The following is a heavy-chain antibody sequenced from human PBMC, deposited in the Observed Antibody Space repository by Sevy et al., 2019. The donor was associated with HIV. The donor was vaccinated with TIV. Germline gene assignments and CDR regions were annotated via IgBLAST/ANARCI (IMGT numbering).Heavy chain of an antibody. J-gene: IGHJ4*02. D-gene: IGHD3-10*01. CDR2: IDPNSGGT. Sequence: ASVKVSCKASGYTFTGYYMYWVRQAPGQGLEWMGWIDPNSGGTNYAQKFQGRVTMSTDTSISTAYMELSRLRSDDTALYYCSRSVYGSRTYLNDYWGQGTLVTVSS. CDR3: SRSVYGSRTYLNDY. CDR1: GYTFTGYY. V-gene: IGHV1-2*02.